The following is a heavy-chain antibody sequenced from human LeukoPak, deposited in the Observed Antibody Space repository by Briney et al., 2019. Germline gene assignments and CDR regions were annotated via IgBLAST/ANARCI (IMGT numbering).Heavy chain of an antibody. CDR3: ARVGLLWFGELENYYYYMDV. V-gene: IGHV3-21*01. Sequence: PGGSLRLSCAASGFTFSSYSMNWVRQAPGKGLEWVSSISSSSYIYYADSVKGRFTISRDNAKNSLYLQMNSLRAEDTAVYYCARVGLLWFGELENYYYYMDVWGKGTTVTVSS. CDR2: ISSSSYI. J-gene: IGHJ6*03. CDR1: GFTFSSYS. D-gene: IGHD3-10*01.